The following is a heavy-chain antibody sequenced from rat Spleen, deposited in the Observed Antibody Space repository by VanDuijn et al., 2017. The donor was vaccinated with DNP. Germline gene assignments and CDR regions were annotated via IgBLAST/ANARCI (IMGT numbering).Heavy chain of an antibody. CDR2: ISPSGSRT. CDR1: GFTFSNYG. CDR3: TRGVYYGSSWAFDY. D-gene: IGHD1-6*01. J-gene: IGHJ2*01. Sequence: EVQLVESGGGLVQPGRSLKLSCAASGFTFSNYGMHWIRQAPTKGLEWVAAISPSGSRTYYPDSVKGRFAISRVDAKSSLYLQMNSLKSEDTATYYCTRGVYYGSSWAFDYWGHGVMVTVSS. V-gene: IGHV5-19*01.